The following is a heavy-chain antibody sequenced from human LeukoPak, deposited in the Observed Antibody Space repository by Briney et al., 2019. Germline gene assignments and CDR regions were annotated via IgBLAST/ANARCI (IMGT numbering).Heavy chain of an antibody. CDR3: ARGGGAVAKEQEYFQH. Sequence: ASVKVSCKASGYTFTGYYMHWVRQAPGQGLEWMGWINPNSGGTNYAQKFQGRVTITADESTSTAYMELSSLRSEDTAVYYCARGGGAVAKEQEYFQHWGQGTLVTVSS. CDR2: INPNSGGT. CDR1: GYTFTGYY. J-gene: IGHJ1*01. V-gene: IGHV1-2*02. D-gene: IGHD6-19*01.